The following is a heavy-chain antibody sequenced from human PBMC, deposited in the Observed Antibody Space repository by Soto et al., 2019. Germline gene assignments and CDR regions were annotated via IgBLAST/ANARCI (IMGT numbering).Heavy chain of an antibody. V-gene: IGHV4-39*01. CDR1: GDSISSSSYY. J-gene: IGHJ3*02. D-gene: IGHD1-1*01. CDR3: XXXXXXXYKFSAFDI. CDR2: IYYSGNT. Sequence: QLQLQESGPGLVKPSETLSLSCTVSGDSISSSSYYWGWIRQPPGKGLEWIGNIYYSGNTNYNPSLKSRVTISVDTPKNQFSLNLRXVTXXXXXXXXXXXXXXXXYKFSAFDIWGQGTMVTVSS.